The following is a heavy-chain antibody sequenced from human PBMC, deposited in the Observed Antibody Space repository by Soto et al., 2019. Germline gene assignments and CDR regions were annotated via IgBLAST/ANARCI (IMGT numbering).Heavy chain of an antibody. CDR3: AKREVAGAISFDY. Sequence: QVQLVESGGGVVQPGRSLRLSCAASGFTFSSYGMHWVRQAPGKGLEWVAVISYDGSNKYYADSVKGRFTISRDNSKNTLYLQMNSLRAEDTAVYYCAKREVAGAISFDYWGQGTLVTVSS. D-gene: IGHD2-15*01. CDR2: ISYDGSNK. J-gene: IGHJ4*02. V-gene: IGHV3-30*18. CDR1: GFTFSSYG.